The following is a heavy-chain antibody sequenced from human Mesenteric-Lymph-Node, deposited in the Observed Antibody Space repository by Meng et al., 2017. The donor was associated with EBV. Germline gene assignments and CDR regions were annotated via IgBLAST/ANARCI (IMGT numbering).Heavy chain of an antibody. J-gene: IGHJ4*02. CDR1: GYTFSSYG. V-gene: IGHV1-18*01. CDR3: ARDIAATNY. Sequence: HVQLVQSGAEVKKPGASGKVSCKASGYTFSSYGITWVRQAPGQGLEWMGWISAYNINTNYAQKFQDRVTMTTDTSTSTAYMELRSLRSDDTAVYYCARDIAATNYRGQGTLVTVSS. CDR2: ISAYNINT. D-gene: IGHD6-13*01.